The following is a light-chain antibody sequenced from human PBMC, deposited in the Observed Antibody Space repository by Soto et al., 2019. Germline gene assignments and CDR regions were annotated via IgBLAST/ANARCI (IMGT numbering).Light chain of an antibody. CDR1: SSDVGGYNY. V-gene: IGLV2-14*01. J-gene: IGLJ1*01. Sequence: SSLTQPSPLSGSPGQSITISCPGTSSDVGGYNYVSWYQQPPGKAPKLMIYDVSDRPSGVSNRFSGSKSGNTASLTISGLQAEDEADYYCSSYTSSNTLHYVFGTGTKVTVL. CDR2: DVS. CDR3: SSYTSSNTLHYV.